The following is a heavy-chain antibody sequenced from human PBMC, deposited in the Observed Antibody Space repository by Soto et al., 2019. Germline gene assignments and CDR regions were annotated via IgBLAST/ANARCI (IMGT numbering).Heavy chain of an antibody. J-gene: IGHJ3*02. CDR3: ARDAITIFGVVVIPDDAFDI. CDR2: ITASSSFI. Sequence: EAQLVESGGSLVKPGGSLRLSCAASGFAFNTYSMNWVRQAPGKGLEWVSSITASSSFIYYADSVKGRFTTSRDNTKNSLYLQMNSLRAEDTAVYFCARDAITIFGVVVIPDDAFDIWGQGILVTVSS. V-gene: IGHV3-21*01. CDR1: GFAFNTYS. D-gene: IGHD3-3*01.